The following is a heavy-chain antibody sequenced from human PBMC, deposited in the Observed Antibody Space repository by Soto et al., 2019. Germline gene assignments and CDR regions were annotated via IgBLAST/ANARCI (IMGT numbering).Heavy chain of an antibody. CDR3: ARQLGHAYINKCFDP. CDR1: GYRFTSYW. CDR2: IYPGDSDA. J-gene: IGHJ5*02. V-gene: IGHV5-51*01. Sequence: GESLKISCKGSGYRFTSYWIAWVRQMPGKGLEWMGIIYPGDSDARYSPSFQGQVTISVDKSISTAYLQWSSLKASDTAIYYCARQLGHAYINKCFDPWGQGTLVTVSS. D-gene: IGHD1-26*01.